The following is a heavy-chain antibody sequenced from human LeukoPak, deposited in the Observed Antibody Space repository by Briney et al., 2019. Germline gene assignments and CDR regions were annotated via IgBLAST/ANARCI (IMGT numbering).Heavy chain of an antibody. CDR2: IKEDGSET. Sequence: GGSLRLSCAVSGFTFNNYYMTWVRQAPGKGLEWVAGIKEDGSETYYVGSVKGRFTISRDNAKNSLFLQMSSLRAEDTAVYYCARERYCSGGGCYRGYAFHIWGQGTMVTVSS. CDR1: GFTFNNYY. CDR3: ARERYCSGGGCYRGYAFHI. V-gene: IGHV3-7*01. D-gene: IGHD2-15*01. J-gene: IGHJ3*02.